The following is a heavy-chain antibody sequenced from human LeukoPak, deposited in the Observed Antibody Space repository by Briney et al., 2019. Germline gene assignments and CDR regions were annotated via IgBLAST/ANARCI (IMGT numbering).Heavy chain of an antibody. CDR2: INPNNGDT. Sequence: GASVKVSCKASGYIFTTYFIHWVRQAPGQGLEWVGWINPNNGDTNYVQKFQGRVTMTRDTSISTAYMGLTRLRSDDTAVYYCAREGGYDILTGYQDYWGQGTLVTVSS. D-gene: IGHD3-9*01. J-gene: IGHJ4*02. CDR1: GYIFTTYF. CDR3: AREGGYDILTGYQDY. V-gene: IGHV1-2*02.